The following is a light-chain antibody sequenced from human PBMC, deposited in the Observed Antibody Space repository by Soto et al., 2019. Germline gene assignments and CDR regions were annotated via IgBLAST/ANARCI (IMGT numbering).Light chain of an antibody. V-gene: IGKV3-20*01. CDR2: GAS. CDR3: QQYGSSGT. J-gene: IGKJ1*01. CDR1: QSVSSY. Sequence: EIVLTQSPATLSLSPGERATLSCRASQSVSSYLAWYQQKPGQAPRLLIDGASSRATGVPDRFSGSGSGTDFTLTISRLEPEDFAVYYCQQYGSSGTFGQGTKVDIK.